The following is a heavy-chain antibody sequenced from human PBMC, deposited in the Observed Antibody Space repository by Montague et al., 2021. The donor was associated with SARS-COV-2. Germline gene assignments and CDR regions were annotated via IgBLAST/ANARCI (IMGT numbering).Heavy chain of an antibody. D-gene: IGHD2-2*01. CDR2: IYYSGST. J-gene: IGHJ6*02. Sequence: ETLSLTCTVSGGSISSYYWSWIRQPPGKGLEWIGYIYYSGSTNYNSSLKSRVTISVDTSKNQFSLKLSSVTAADTAVYYCASALGYCSSTSCYSVYGMDVWGQGTTVTVSS. CDR3: ASALGYCSSTSCYSVYGMDV. V-gene: IGHV4-59*01. CDR1: GGSISSYY.